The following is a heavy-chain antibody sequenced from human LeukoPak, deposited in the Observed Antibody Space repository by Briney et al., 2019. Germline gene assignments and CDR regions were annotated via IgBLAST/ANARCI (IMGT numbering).Heavy chain of an antibody. D-gene: IGHD2-21*01. V-gene: IGHV3-23*01. Sequence: GGSLRLSCAASGYTFSNYAVSWVRQAPGKGLDWVSAITGRGDSTYYADSVKGRFSISRDNSRNTFYLQMDSLRVEDTAVYYCAKDRVAIATNWYFDLWGRGTLVSVSS. CDR3: AKDRVAIATNWYFDL. CDR2: ITGRGDST. CDR1: GYTFSNYA. J-gene: IGHJ2*01.